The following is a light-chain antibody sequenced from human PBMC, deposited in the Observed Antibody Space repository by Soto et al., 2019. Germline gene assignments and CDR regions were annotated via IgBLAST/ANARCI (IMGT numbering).Light chain of an antibody. CDR3: QQYSRSLWT. V-gene: IGKV3-20*01. CDR1: QSLSTTY. Sequence: ENVLTQSPGTLSLSPGERATLSCGASQSLSTTYFAWYQQKPGQAPRLLIYRTSTRVTGIPDRFSARGSGTDCTLTISRLEPDDFAVYYCQQYSRSLWTFGQGTKVEVK. CDR2: RTS. J-gene: IGKJ1*01.